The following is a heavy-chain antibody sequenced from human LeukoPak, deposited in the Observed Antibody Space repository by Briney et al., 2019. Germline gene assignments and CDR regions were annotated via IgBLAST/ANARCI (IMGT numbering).Heavy chain of an antibody. Sequence: GASVKVSCKTSGYTFTSYGISWLRQAPGQGLEWVGWISGYTGNTNYVQKFQGRVTMTIDTSTNTAYMELRNLRSDDTAVYYCARDRATVQHQDWGQGTLVTVSS. J-gene: IGHJ4*02. CDR2: ISGYTGNT. CDR1: GYTFTSYG. V-gene: IGHV1-18*01. D-gene: IGHD2-2*01. CDR3: ARDRATVQHQD.